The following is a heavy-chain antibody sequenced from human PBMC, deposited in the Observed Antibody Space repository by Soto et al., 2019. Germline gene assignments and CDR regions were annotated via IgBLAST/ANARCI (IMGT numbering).Heavy chain of an antibody. CDR1: GYTFTSYD. CDR2: MNPNSGNT. D-gene: IGHD2-8*01. CDR3: ARGPRVYAPRYYYGMDV. V-gene: IGHV1-8*01. Sequence: QVQLVQSGAEVKKPGASVKVSCKASGYTFTSYDINWVRQATGQGLEWMGWMNPNSGNTGYAQKFQGRVTITRNTSISTAYMELSSLRSEDTAVYYCARGPRVYAPRYYYGMDVWGQGTTVTVSS. J-gene: IGHJ6*02.